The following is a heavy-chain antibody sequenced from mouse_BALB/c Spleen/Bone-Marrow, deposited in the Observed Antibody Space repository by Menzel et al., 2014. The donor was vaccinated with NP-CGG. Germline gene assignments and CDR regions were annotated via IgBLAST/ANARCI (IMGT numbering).Heavy chain of an antibody. CDR2: ISYSGST. Sequence: EVMLVESGPSLVKPSQTLSLTCSVTGDSITSGYWNWIRKFPGNKLEYMGYISYSGSTYYNPSLKSRISITRDTSKNQYYLQLNSVTTEDTATYFCATQGYYGNSCFVYWGQGTLVTVSA. D-gene: IGHD2-1*01. CDR3: ATQGYYGNSCFVY. CDR1: GDSITSGY. J-gene: IGHJ3*01. V-gene: IGHV3-8*02.